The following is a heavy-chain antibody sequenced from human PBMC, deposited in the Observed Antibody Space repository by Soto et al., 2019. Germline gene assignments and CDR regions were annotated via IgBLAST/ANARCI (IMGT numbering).Heavy chain of an antibody. CDR1: GGTFSSYA. J-gene: IGHJ6*02. CDR2: IIPIFGTA. Sequence: QVQLVQSGAEVKKPGSSVKVSCKASGGTFSSYAISWVRQAPGQGLEWMGGIIPIFGTANYAQKLQGRVTITADESTSTAYMELSSLRSEDTAVYYCAQTGTPQIIYYYYGMDVWGQGTTVTVSS. CDR3: AQTGTPQIIYYYYGMDV. V-gene: IGHV1-69*01. D-gene: IGHD1-1*01.